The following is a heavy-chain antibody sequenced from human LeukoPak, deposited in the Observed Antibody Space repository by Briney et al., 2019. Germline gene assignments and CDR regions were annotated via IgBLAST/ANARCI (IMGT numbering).Heavy chain of an antibody. D-gene: IGHD3-9*01. V-gene: IGHV3-23*01. CDR2: ISGSGGST. CDR1: GFTFSSYA. Sequence: GGSLRLSCAASGFTFSSYAMSWVRQAPGKGLEWVSAISGSGGSTYYADSVKGRFTISRDNSKNTLYLQMNSPRAEDTAVYYCARSLRYFDWLPNYYYMDVWGKGTTVTISS. J-gene: IGHJ6*03. CDR3: ARSLRYFDWLPNYYYMDV.